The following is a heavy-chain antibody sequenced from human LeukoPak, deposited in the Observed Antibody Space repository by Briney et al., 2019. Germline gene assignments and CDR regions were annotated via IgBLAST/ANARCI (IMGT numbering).Heavy chain of an antibody. CDR3: ARGPTVGPLTFDP. V-gene: IGHV3-53*01. Sequence: PGGSLRLSCAASGFTVSGNYMSWVRQAPGKGLEWVSVIYSGGGTYYADSVKGRFTISRDNSKNTLYLQMNSLRAEDTAVYYCARGPTVGPLTFDPWGQGTLVTVSS. J-gene: IGHJ5*02. CDR2: IYSGGGT. D-gene: IGHD4-17*01. CDR1: GFTVSGNY.